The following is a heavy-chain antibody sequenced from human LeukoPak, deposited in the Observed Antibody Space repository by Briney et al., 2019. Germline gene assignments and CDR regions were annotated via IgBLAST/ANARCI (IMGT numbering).Heavy chain of an antibody. Sequence: GASVKVSCKASGYTFTGYYMHWVRQAPGQGLEWMGWINPNSGGTNYAQKFQGRVTITRDMSTSTSYMELSSLRSEDTAVYYCAAIMGNDSSGYNDYWGQGTLVTVSS. V-gene: IGHV1-2*02. D-gene: IGHD3-22*01. J-gene: IGHJ4*02. CDR1: GYTFTGYY. CDR3: AAIMGNDSSGYNDY. CDR2: INPNSGGT.